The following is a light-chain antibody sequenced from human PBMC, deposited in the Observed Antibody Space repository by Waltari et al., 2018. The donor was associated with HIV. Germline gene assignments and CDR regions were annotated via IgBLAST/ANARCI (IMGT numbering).Light chain of an antibody. J-gene: IGLJ3*02. CDR1: SSDVVGYNY. Sequence: QSALTQPASVSGSPGQSITISCTGTSSDVVGYNYVSWYQHHPDKTPKRMSYDVSKRPSGGSNRFSGAMSGNTASLTISGLQAEDEADYYCSSYASSSTPKWVFGGGTKLTVL. CDR3: SSYASSSTPKWV. CDR2: DVS. V-gene: IGLV2-14*01.